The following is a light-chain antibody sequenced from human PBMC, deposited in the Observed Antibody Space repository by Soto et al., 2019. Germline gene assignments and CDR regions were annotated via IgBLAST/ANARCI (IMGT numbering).Light chain of an antibody. V-gene: IGLV2-14*01. CDR2: EVS. CDR1: SSDAGGYNY. J-gene: IGLJ1*01. CDR3: SPYTTSSTLV. Sequence: QSALTQPASVSGSPGQSITISCTGTSSDAGGYNYVTWYQQHPGKAPKLMIYEVSNRPSGVSDSFSGSKSGNTASLTISGLQAEDEVDYYFSPYTTSSTLVFGPGTKHT.